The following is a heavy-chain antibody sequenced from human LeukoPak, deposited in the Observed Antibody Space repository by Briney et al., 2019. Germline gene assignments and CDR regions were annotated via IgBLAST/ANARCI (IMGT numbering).Heavy chain of an antibody. D-gene: IGHD4-17*01. CDR1: GGSISGSNYH. Sequence: SETLSLTCTVSGGSISGSNYHWGWIRQPPGKGLEWIAYISNTGSTKYNPSLRSRVTISVDTSKNQFSLKLSSVTAADTAVYYCARAVGDYTFDYWGQGALVTVSS. J-gene: IGHJ4*02. CDR2: ISNTGST. V-gene: IGHV4-61*05. CDR3: ARAVGDYTFDY.